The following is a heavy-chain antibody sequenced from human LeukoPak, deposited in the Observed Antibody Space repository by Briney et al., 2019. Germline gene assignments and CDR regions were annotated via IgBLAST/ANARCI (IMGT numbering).Heavy chain of an antibody. J-gene: IGHJ3*02. D-gene: IGHD3-22*01. Sequence: PSQTLSLTCAVSGGSISSGGYSWSWIRQPPGKGLEWIGYIYHSGSTYYNPSLKSRVTISVDRSKNQFSLKLSSVTAADTAVYYCARRTMIVVKDAFDIWGQGTMVTVSS. CDR3: ARRTMIVVKDAFDI. CDR1: GGSISSGGYS. CDR2: IYHSGST. V-gene: IGHV4-30-2*01.